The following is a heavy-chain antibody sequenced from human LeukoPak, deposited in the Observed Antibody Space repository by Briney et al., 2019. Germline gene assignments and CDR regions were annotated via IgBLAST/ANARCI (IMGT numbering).Heavy chain of an antibody. V-gene: IGHV3-74*01. J-gene: IGHJ4*01. CDR2: INSDGSST. D-gene: IGHD6-6*01. CDR3: ARDPAARLFDY. Sequence: GGSLRLSCAASGFTFSSYWMHWVRQAPGKGLVWVSRINSDGSSTSYADSVKGRFTISRDNAKNTVYLEMNSLRAEDTAVYYCARDPAARLFDYWGHGTLVTVSS. CDR1: GFTFSSYW.